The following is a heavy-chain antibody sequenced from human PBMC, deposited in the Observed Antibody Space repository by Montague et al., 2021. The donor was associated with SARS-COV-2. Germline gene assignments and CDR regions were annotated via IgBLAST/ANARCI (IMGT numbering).Heavy chain of an antibody. CDR2: IYYSGST. D-gene: IGHD3-22*01. CDR3: ASGGGYYNYGLDV. J-gene: IGHJ6*02. CDR1: FGSISTYN. Sequence: SETLSLTCTVSFGSISTYNWSWIRQPQGRGLEWIGYIYYSGSTDYSPSLKSRITVSLDTSKNQFSLKVTSVTAADTAVYYCASGGGYYNYGLDVWGPGITVAVSS. V-gene: IGHV4-59*01.